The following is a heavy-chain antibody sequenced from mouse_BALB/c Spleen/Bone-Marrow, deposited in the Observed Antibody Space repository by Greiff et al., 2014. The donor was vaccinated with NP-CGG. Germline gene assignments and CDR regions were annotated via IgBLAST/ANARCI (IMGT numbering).Heavy chain of an antibody. V-gene: IGHV2-9*02. CDR3: ASSYYGSSQFAY. CDR2: IWAGGSI. CDR1: GFSLTSYG. D-gene: IGHD1-1*01. Sequence: QVQLKEPGPGLVAPSQSLSITCTVSGFSLTSYGVHWVRQPPGKGLEWLGVIWAGGSIIYNSALMSRLSISKDNSKSQVFLKMNSLQTDDTAMYYCASSYYGSSQFAYWGQGTLVTVSA. J-gene: IGHJ3*01.